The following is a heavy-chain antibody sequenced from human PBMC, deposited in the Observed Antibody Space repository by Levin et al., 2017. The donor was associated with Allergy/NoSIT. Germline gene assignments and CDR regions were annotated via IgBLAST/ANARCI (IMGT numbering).Heavy chain of an antibody. D-gene: IGHD2-2*01. J-gene: IGHJ3*01. CDR1: GFVFSDSG. CDR2: ISYDGSNQ. CDR3: AKEWENWGRSSCPLHHAPLHS. V-gene: IGHV3-30*18. Sequence: GGSLRLSCAASGFVFSDSGMHWVRQAPGKGLEWLTMISYDGSNQFYAASVEGRFTVSRDNSKNILFLQMNSLRPEDTAFYYCAKEWENWGRSSCPLHHAPLHSWGQGTMVTVSS.